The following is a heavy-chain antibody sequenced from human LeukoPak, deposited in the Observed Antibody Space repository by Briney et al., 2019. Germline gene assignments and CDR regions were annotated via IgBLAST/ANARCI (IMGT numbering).Heavy chain of an antibody. Sequence: PSETLSLTCTVSGGSISSDYWSWIRQPPGKGLEWIGYIYYSGSTNYNPSLKSRVTVSVDTSKNQFSLKLSSVTAADTAVYYCARAYYGMDVWGQGTTVTVSS. CDR3: ARAYYGMDV. CDR2: IYYSGST. V-gene: IGHV4-59*01. CDR1: GGSISSDY. J-gene: IGHJ6*02.